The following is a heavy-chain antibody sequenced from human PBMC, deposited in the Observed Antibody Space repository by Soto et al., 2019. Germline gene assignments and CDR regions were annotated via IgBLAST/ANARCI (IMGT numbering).Heavy chain of an antibody. CDR2: ISYDGSEK. CDR1: GFTFNTYG. D-gene: IGHD2-2*02. Sequence: GGSLRLSCAASGFTFNTYGMQWVRHAPGEGRERVAVISYDGSEKYYVDSVKGRFTISKDNSKNTLYLQMNSLRPEDTAVYYCAKSPNFYCSSPNCYKYYFDHWGQGTRVTVSS. J-gene: IGHJ4*02. CDR3: AKSPNFYCSSPNCYKYYFDH. V-gene: IGHV3-30*18.